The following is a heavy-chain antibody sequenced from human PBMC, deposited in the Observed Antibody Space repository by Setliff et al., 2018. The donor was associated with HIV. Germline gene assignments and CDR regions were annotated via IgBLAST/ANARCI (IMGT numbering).Heavy chain of an antibody. Sequence: SGPTLVNPTQTLTLTCTFSGFSLSTTGMCVTWIRQPPGKALEWLARIDWDDDKYYSTSLKTRLTISKDTSKNQVVLTMTNMDPVDTATYYYARTLTNFWSGYYQTDWGQGTLVTVSS. CDR2: IDWDDDK. V-gene: IGHV2-70*11. CDR3: ARTLTNFWSGYYQTD. CDR1: GFSLSTTGMC. J-gene: IGHJ4*02. D-gene: IGHD3-3*01.